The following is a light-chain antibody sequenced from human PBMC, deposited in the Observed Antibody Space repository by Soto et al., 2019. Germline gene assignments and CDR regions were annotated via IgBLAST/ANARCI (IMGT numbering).Light chain of an antibody. V-gene: IGKV3-15*01. Sequence: EIMMTQSPATLSVSPGERATLSCRASQSVSSSLAWYQQKPGQAPRLLIYGASTRATGIPARFSSSGSGTEFTLTISSLQSEDFAVYYCQQYNNWPRTFGQGTKVDIK. CDR2: GAS. CDR3: QQYNNWPRT. J-gene: IGKJ1*01. CDR1: QSVSSS.